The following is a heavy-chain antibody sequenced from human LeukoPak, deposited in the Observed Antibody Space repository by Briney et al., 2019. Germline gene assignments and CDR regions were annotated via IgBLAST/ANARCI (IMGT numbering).Heavy chain of an antibody. CDR1: GFTFSSYW. J-gene: IGHJ4*02. Sequence: PGGSLRLSCAASGFTFSSYWMSWVRQAPGKGLEWVATIKQDGSEKYYVDSVKGRFTISRDNAKNSLYLQMNSLRAEDTALYYCAREGGRFLRNDYWGQGTLVTVSS. V-gene: IGHV3-7*03. D-gene: IGHD1-26*01. CDR2: IKQDGSEK. CDR3: AREGGRFLRNDY.